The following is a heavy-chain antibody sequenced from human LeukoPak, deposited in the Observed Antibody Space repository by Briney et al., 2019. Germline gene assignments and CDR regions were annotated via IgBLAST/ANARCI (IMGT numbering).Heavy chain of an antibody. J-gene: IGHJ5*02. D-gene: IGHD2-21*02. CDR1: GYTFTGYY. Sequence: ASVKVSCKASGYTFTGYYMHWVRQAPGQGLEWMGWINPNSGGTNYAQKFQGRVTMTRDTSISTAYVELGRLRSDDTAVYYCARVPIYCGGDCSNWFDPWGQGTLVTVSS. V-gene: IGHV1-2*02. CDR2: INPNSGGT. CDR3: ARVPIYCGGDCSNWFDP.